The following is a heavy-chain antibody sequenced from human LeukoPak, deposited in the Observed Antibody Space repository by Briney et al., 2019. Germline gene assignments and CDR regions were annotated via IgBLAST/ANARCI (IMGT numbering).Heavy chain of an antibody. CDR1: GGSFSDDY. CDR2: INQSGTT. Sequence: SETLSLTCDVYGGSFSDDYWSWIRQPPGKGLEWIGEINQSGTTNYHPSLKSRATISMDTSKNQFSLKLSSVTAADTAIYYCARFSHDILTGYYFDQWGQGTLVTVSS. J-gene: IGHJ4*02. CDR3: ARFSHDILTGYYFDQ. D-gene: IGHD3-9*01. V-gene: IGHV4-34*01.